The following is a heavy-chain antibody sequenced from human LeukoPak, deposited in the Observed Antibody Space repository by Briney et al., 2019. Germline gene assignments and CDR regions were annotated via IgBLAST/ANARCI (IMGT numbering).Heavy chain of an antibody. CDR3: AKMYSGYDYGDNWFDP. D-gene: IGHD5-12*01. Sequence: PSETLSLTCTVSGGSISSYYWSWIRQPPGKGLEWIGYIYYSGSTNYNPSLKSRVTISVDTSKNQFSLKLSSVTAADTAVYYCAKMYSGYDYGDNWFDPWGQGTLVTVSS. CDR2: IYYSGST. J-gene: IGHJ5*02. V-gene: IGHV4-59*01. CDR1: GGSISSYY.